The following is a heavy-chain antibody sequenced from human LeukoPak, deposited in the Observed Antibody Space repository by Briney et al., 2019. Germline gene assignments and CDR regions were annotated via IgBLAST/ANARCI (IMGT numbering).Heavy chain of an antibody. D-gene: IGHD2-15*01. Sequence: SETLSVTCTVSGDSISSDCWSWIRQPPGKGLEWIGYIYYSGSTNYNPSLKSRVTISVDTSKNQFSLKLSSVTAADTAVYYCARDRGYCSGGSCYRWFDPWGQGTLVTVSS. CDR2: IYYSGST. CDR3: ARDRGYCSGGSCYRWFDP. J-gene: IGHJ5*02. V-gene: IGHV4-59*01. CDR1: GDSISSDC.